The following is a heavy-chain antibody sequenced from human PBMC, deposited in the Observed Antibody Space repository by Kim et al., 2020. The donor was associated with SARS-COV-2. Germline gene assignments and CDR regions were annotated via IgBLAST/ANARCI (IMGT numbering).Heavy chain of an antibody. CDR1: GGSFSGYY. Sequence: SETLSLTCAVYGGSFSGYYWSWIRQPPGKGLEWIGEINHSGSTNYNPSLKSRVTISVDTSKNQFSLKLSSVTAADTAVYYCARGLAGPRQRVYYYYYYGMDVWGQGTTVTVSS. CDR2: INHSGST. V-gene: IGHV4-34*01. D-gene: IGHD2-15*01. J-gene: IGHJ6*02. CDR3: ARGLAGPRQRVYYYYYYGMDV.